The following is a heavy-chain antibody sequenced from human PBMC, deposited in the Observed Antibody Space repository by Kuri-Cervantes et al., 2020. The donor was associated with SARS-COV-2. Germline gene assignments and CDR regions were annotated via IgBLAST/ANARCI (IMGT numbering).Heavy chain of an antibody. D-gene: IGHD6-13*01. CDR3: AREVAAAGY. J-gene: IGHJ4*02. CDR2: ISGSGGST. V-gene: IGHV3-23*01. CDR1: GFTFSSYA. Sequence: GESLKISCAASGFTFSSYAVSWVRQAPGKGLEWVSAISGSGGSTYYADSVKGRFTISRDNSKNSLYLQMNSLRAEDTAVYYCAREVAAAGYWGQGTLVTVSS.